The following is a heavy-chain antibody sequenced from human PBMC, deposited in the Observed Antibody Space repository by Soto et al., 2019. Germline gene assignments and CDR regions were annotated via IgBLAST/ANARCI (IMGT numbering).Heavy chain of an antibody. Sequence: GGSLRLSCAASGFTFSSYAMHWVRQAPGKGLEWVAVISYDGSNKYYADSVEGRFTISRDNSKNTLYLQMNSLRAEDTAVYYCARDRSPYCSSTSCYLLDYWGQGTLVTV. D-gene: IGHD2-2*01. V-gene: IGHV3-30-3*01. J-gene: IGHJ4*02. CDR1: GFTFSSYA. CDR3: ARDRSPYCSSTSCYLLDY. CDR2: ISYDGSNK.